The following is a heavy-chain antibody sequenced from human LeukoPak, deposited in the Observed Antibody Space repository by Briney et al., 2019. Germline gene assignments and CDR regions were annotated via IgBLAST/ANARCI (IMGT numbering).Heavy chain of an antibody. J-gene: IGHJ4*02. D-gene: IGHD1-26*01. V-gene: IGHV4-38-2*02. CDR2: IYYSGST. Sequence: PSETLSLTCTVSGYSISSGYYCGWIRQPPGKGLEWIGSIYYSGSTYYNPSLKSRVTISLDTSQSQHSLKLTSVTAPDTAVYDCARLNYYGFDYWGQGTLVTFSS. CDR3: ARLNYYGFDY. CDR1: GYSISSGYY.